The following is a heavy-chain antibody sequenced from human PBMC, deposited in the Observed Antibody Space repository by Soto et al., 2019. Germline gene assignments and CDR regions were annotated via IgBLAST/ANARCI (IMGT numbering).Heavy chain of an antibody. V-gene: IGHV3-30*18. Sequence: GSLRLSCAASGFRFIHYGMHWVRQTPGKGLEWLATISYDGTKKFYADPVKGRLTISRDNSEETLFLQMDGLRPEDTAVYYCVKDRGIVATILGKTSWFDPWGQGTLVTVSS. CDR3: VKDRGIVATILGKTSWFDP. CDR1: GFRFIHYG. D-gene: IGHD5-12*01. J-gene: IGHJ5*02. CDR2: ISYDGTKK.